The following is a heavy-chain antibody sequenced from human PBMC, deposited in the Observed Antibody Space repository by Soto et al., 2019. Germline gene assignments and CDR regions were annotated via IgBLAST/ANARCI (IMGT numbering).Heavy chain of an antibody. Sequence: SETLSLTCTVSGGSISSYYWSWIRQPPGKGLEWIGYIYYSGSTNYNPSLKSRVTISVDTSKNQFSLKLSSVTAADTAVYYCARGRNEGYIDYYYCGMDVWGQGTTVTVSS. CDR1: GGSISSYY. V-gene: IGHV4-59*01. CDR2: IYYSGST. CDR3: ARGRNEGYIDYYYCGMDV. D-gene: IGHD5-12*01. J-gene: IGHJ6*02.